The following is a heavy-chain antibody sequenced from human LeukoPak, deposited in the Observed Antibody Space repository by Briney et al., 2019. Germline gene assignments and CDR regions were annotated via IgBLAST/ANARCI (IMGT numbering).Heavy chain of an antibody. CDR2: ISSSSGYI. J-gene: IGHJ6*02. CDR3: ARDADSSSWSMYYYYGMDV. D-gene: IGHD6-13*01. Sequence: GGSLRLSCAASGFTFSSYAMSWVRQAPGKGLEWVSSISSSSGYIYYADSVKGRFTISRDNAKNSLYLQMNSLRAEDTAVYYCARDADSSSWSMYYYYGMDVWGQGTTVTVSS. CDR1: GFTFSSYA. V-gene: IGHV3-21*01.